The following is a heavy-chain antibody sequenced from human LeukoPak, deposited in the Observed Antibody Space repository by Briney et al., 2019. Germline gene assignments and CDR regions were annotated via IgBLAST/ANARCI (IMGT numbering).Heavy chain of an antibody. Sequence: GSSVKVSCKASGGTFSSYAISWVRQTPGQGLEWMGRIIPILGIANYAQQFQGRVTITADKSTSTAYMELSSLRSEDTAVYYCAREYSSGYFVYWGQGTRVTVSS. J-gene: IGHJ4*02. V-gene: IGHV1-69*04. CDR2: IIPILGIA. CDR3: AREYSSGYFVY. D-gene: IGHD6-19*01. CDR1: GGTFSSYA.